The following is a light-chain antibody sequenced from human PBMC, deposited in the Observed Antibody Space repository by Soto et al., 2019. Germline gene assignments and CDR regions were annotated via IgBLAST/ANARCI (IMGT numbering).Light chain of an antibody. J-gene: IGKJ1*01. CDR3: QQYGSSPGT. CDR1: QSVTSNY. Sequence: EVVLTQSPGTLSSSPGERATLSYRASQSVTSNYLAWYQQKRGQAPRLLIWGASIRATDLPDRFSGGGSGTDFTLTISRLEAEDSAVYYCQQYGSSPGTFGQGTKVEIK. V-gene: IGKV3-20*01. CDR2: GAS.